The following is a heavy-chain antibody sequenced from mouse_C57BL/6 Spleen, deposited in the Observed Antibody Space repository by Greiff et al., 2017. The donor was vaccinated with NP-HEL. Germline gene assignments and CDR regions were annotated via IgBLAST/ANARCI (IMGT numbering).Heavy chain of an antibody. J-gene: IGHJ2*01. CDR2: ISSGGDYI. CDR3: TRVDYGTFDY. D-gene: IGHD1-1*01. Sequence: EVNVVESGEGLVKPGGSLKLSCAASGFTFSSYAMSWVRQTPEKRLEWVAYISSGGDYIYYADTVKGRFTISRDNARNTLYLQMSSLKSEDTAMYYCTRVDYGTFDYWGQGTTLTVSS. CDR1: GFTFSSYA. V-gene: IGHV5-9-1*02.